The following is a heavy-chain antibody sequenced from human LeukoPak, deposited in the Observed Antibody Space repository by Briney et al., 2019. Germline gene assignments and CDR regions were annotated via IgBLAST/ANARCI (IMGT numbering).Heavy chain of an antibody. V-gene: IGHV4-34*01. CDR1: GGSFSGYY. CDR2: INHSGST. J-gene: IGHJ4*02. CDR3: ARQSSGWTFDY. D-gene: IGHD6-19*01. Sequence: SETLSLTCAVYGGSFSGYYWSWIRQPPGKGLEWIGEINHSGSTNYNPSLKSRVTISVDTSKNQFSLKLSSVTAADTAVYYCARQSSGWTFDYWGQGTLVTVSS.